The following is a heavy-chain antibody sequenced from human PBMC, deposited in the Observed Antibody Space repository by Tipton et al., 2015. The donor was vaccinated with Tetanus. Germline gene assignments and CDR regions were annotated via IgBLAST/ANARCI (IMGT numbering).Heavy chain of an antibody. CDR1: GFTFSSYA. D-gene: IGHD6-25*01. Sequence: SLRLSCVASGFTFSSYAMHWVRQAPGKGLEWVAVISYDGSNKYYADSVKGRFTISRDNSKNTLYLQMNSLRAEDTAVYYCARDLGPLSATSYYYGMDVWGQGTTVTVSS. J-gene: IGHJ6*02. CDR2: ISYDGSNK. V-gene: IGHV3-30-3*01. CDR3: ARDLGPLSATSYYYGMDV.